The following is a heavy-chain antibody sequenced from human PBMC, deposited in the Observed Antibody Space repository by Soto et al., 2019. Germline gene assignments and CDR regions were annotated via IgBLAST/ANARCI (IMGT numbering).Heavy chain of an antibody. D-gene: IGHD2-2*01. CDR1: GFTFSTYR. Sequence: GGSLRLSCAASGFTFSTYRMHWVRQAPGKGLVWVSAISSDGTSPHYADSVKGRFTISRDNSKNTLYLQMNSLRADDTALYYCAKSGIVATMRTFSWFDSWGQGTLVTVSS. V-gene: IGHV3-74*01. CDR2: ISSDGTSP. J-gene: IGHJ5*01. CDR3: AKSGIVATMRTFSWFDS.